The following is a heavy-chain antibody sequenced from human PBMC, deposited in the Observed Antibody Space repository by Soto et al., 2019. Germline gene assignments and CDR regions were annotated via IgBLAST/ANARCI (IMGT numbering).Heavy chain of an antibody. Sequence: GGSLRLSCAASGFTFSSYGMHWVRQAPGKGLEWVGFIRSKAYGGATEYAASVKGRFTISRDDSKSIAYLQMNSLKTEDTAVYYCTRDVDMVRVEVYYYYMDVWGKGTTVTVSS. CDR1: GFTFSSYG. D-gene: IGHD3-10*01. CDR2: IRSKAYGGAT. V-gene: IGHV3-49*04. CDR3: TRDVDMVRVEVYYYYMDV. J-gene: IGHJ6*03.